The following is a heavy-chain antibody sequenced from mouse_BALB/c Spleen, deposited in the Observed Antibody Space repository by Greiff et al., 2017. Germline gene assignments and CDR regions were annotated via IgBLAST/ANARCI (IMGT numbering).Heavy chain of an antibody. CDR2: IWSGGST. D-gene: IGHD2-4*01. CDR1: GFSLTSYG. Sequence: VKLMESGPGLVQPSQSLSITCTVSGFSLTSYGVHWVRQSPGKGLEWLGVIWSGGSTDYNAAFISRLSISKDNSKSQVFFKMNSLQANDTAIYYCARSYYDYVYAMDYWGQGTSVTVSS. V-gene: IGHV2-2*02. J-gene: IGHJ4*01. CDR3: ARSYYDYVYAMDY.